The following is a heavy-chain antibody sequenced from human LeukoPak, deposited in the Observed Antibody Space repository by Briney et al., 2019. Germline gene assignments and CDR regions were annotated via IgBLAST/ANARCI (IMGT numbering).Heavy chain of an antibody. CDR2: ISGSGGST. J-gene: IGHJ2*01. V-gene: IGHV3-23*01. Sequence: GGSLRLSCAASGFTFSSYAMSWVRQAPGKGLEWVSAISGSGGSTYYADSVKGRFTISRDNSKNTLYLQMSSLRAEDTAVYYCAKDYVQLWSWYFDLWGRGTLVTVSS. CDR3: AKDYVQLWSWYFDL. D-gene: IGHD5-18*01. CDR1: GFTFSSYA.